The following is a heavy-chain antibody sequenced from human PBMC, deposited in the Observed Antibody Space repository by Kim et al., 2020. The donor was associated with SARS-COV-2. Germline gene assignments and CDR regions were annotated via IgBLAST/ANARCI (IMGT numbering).Heavy chain of an antibody. J-gene: IGHJ6*02. CDR2: ISYDGKNN. CDR3: ARDQAIVGSGDGLDV. D-gene: IGHD1-26*01. V-gene: IGHV3-30*03. Sequence: GGSLRLSCAASGFTFTHHAMHWVRQPPGKGLEWVAVISYDGKNNYYIDSVKGRFTISRDNSKNTLYLQMSSLRSEDTAMHYCARDQAIVGSGDGLDVWGQGTTVIVSS. CDR1: GFTFTHHA.